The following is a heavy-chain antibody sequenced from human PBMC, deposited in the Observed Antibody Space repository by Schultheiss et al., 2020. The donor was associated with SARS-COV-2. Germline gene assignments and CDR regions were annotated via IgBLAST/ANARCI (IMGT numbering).Heavy chain of an antibody. CDR2: ISGSGGST. Sequence: GESLKISCAASGFTFSSYAMSWVRQAPGKGLEWVSAISGSGGSTYYADSVKGRFTISRDNSKNTLYLQMNSLRAEDTAVYYCARGDYYDSSGYSAHWGQGTLVTVSS. D-gene: IGHD3-22*01. CDR3: ARGDYYDSSGYSAH. V-gene: IGHV3-23*01. J-gene: IGHJ4*02. CDR1: GFTFSSYA.